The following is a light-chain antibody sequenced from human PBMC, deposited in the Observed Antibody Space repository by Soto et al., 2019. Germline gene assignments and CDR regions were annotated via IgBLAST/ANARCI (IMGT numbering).Light chain of an antibody. V-gene: IGKV4-1*01. J-gene: IGKJ2*02. CDR2: WAS. CDR3: QQYYSTPCT. Sequence: DIVVTQSPDSLAVSLGERATINCKSSQSVLYSSNNKNYLAWYQQKPGQPPKLLIYWASTRESGVPDRFSGSGYGTDFSLTISSLQAEDVAVYYCQQYYSTPCTFGQGTKLEIE. CDR1: QSVLYSSNNKNY.